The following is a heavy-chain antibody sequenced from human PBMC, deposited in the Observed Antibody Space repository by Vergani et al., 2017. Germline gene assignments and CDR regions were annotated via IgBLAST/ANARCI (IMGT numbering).Heavy chain of an antibody. Sequence: VQLVESAGGVVQPGGSLRLSCAASGFTVSSNYMSWVRQAPGKGLEWVSVIYSGGSTYYADSVKGRFTISRDNSKNTLYLQMNSLRAEDTAVYYCARELVAAAGIDYWGQGTLVTVSS. J-gene: IGHJ4*02. D-gene: IGHD6-13*01. CDR2: IYSGGST. CDR1: GFTVSSNY. V-gene: IGHV3-66*02. CDR3: ARELVAAAGIDY.